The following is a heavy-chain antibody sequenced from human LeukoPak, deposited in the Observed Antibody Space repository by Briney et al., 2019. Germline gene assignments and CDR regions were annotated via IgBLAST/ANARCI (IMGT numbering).Heavy chain of an antibody. J-gene: IGHJ4*02. V-gene: IGHV3-11*01. CDR1: GFTFSDHY. D-gene: IGHD6-6*01. Sequence: PGGSLRLSCAASGFTFSDHYMSWIRQAPGKGLEWALYISNDGTTIKYADSVKGRFNVSRDNAKNSLYRKMNSQRVKDTAVYYCGEAARPSAYWGQRTLVTVSS. CDR3: GEAARPSAY. CDR2: ISNDGTTI.